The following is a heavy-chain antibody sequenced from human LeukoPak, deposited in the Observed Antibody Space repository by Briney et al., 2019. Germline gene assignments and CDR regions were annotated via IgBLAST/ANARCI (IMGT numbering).Heavy chain of an antibody. J-gene: IGHJ2*01. CDR2: ISSSGSTI. CDR1: GFTFSDYY. V-gene: IGHV3-11*04. CDR3: ARPGRDGYNGAWYFDL. Sequence: PGGSLRLSCAASGFTFSDYYMSWIRQAPGKGLEWVSYISSSGSTIYYADSLRGRFTISRDNAKNSLYLQMNSLRAEDTAVYYCARPGRDGYNGAWYFDLWGRGTLVTVSS. D-gene: IGHD5-12*01.